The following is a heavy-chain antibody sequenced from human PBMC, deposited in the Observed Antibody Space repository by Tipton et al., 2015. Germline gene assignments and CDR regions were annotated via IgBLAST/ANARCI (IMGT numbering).Heavy chain of an antibody. J-gene: IGHJ4*02. V-gene: IGHV3-23*01. CDR1: GFTFSTYA. CDR3: TLPPHF. Sequence: SLRLSCAASGFTFSTYAMSWVRQAPGKGLAWVSAISGSGGSTYYADSVKGRFTISRDDSTNTTYLQMNSLKTEDTAIYYCTLPPHFWGQGTLVTVSS. CDR2: ISGSGGST.